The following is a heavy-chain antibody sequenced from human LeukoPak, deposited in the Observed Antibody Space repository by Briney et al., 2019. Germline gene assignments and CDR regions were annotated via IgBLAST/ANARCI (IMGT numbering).Heavy chain of an antibody. D-gene: IGHD6-6*01. J-gene: IGHJ5*02. CDR3: ARDRRLFEYSSSFGFDP. Sequence: SVTVSCKASGGTFSSYAISWVRQAPGQGLEWMGGIIPIFGTANYAQKFQGRVTITTDESTSTAYMELSSLRSEDTAVYYCARDRRLFEYSSSFGFDPWGQGTLVTVSS. CDR2: IIPIFGTA. V-gene: IGHV1-69*05. CDR1: GGTFSSYA.